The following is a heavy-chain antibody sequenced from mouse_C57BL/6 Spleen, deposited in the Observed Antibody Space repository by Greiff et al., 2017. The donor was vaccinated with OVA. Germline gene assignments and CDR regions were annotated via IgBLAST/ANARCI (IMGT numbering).Heavy chain of an antibody. V-gene: IGHV1-15*01. J-gene: IGHJ2*01. D-gene: IGHD1-1*01. CDR2: IDPEHGGP. CDR3: TRDDSSYELEGY. CDR1: GYTFTDYE. Sequence: QVQLKESGAELVRPGASVTMSCKASGYTFTDYEMHWVKQTPVHGLEWIGAIDPEHGGPAYNQKFKGKAIMTADQSSCTAYMELRSLTSEDSAVYYCTRDDSSYELEGYWGQGTTLTVAA.